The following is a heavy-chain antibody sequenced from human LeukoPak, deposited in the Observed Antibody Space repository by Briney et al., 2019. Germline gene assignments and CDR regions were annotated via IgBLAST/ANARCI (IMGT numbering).Heavy chain of an antibody. Sequence: GGSLRLSCAASGFTLSTHYMTWVRQAPGKGLEWVSAISGSGGSTYYADSVKGRFTISRDNSKNTLYLQMNSLRAEDTAVYYCAKDLRMGPYYYGSGSSPFDYWGQGTLVTVSS. D-gene: IGHD3-10*01. CDR2: ISGSGGST. J-gene: IGHJ4*02. CDR1: GFTLSTHY. V-gene: IGHV3-23*01. CDR3: AKDLRMGPYYYGSGSSPFDY.